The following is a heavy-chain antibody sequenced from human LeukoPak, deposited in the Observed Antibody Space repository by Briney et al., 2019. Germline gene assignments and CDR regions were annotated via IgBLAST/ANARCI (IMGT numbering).Heavy chain of an antibody. D-gene: IGHD6-6*01. CDR1: GGSISSYY. Sequence: SETLSLTCTVSGGSISSYYWSWIRQPPGKGLEWIGYIYHSGSTYYNPSLKSRVTISVDRSKNQFSLKLSSVTAADTAVYYCARDYLTEARQGDYFDYWGQGTLVTVSS. CDR3: ARDYLTEARQGDYFDY. CDR2: IYHSGST. V-gene: IGHV4-59*12. J-gene: IGHJ4*02.